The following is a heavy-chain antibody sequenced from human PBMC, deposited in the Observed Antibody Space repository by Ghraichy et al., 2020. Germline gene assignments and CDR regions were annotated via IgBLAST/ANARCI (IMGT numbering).Heavy chain of an antibody. CDR3: ARQPTIEYCSGGSCQITEPTPFDY. Sequence: SQTLSLTCTVSGGSISSSSYYWGWIRQPPGKGLEWIGSIYYSGSTYYNPSLKSRVTISVDTSKNQFSLKLSSVTAADTAVYYCARQPTIEYCSGGSCQITEPTPFDYWGQGTLVTVSS. V-gene: IGHV4-39*01. CDR1: GGSISSSSYY. D-gene: IGHD2-15*01. J-gene: IGHJ4*02. CDR2: IYYSGST.